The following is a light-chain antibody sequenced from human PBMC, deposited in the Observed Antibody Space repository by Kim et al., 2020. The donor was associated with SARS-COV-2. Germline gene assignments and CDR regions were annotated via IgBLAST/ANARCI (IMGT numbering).Light chain of an antibody. V-gene: IGLV3-19*01. Sequence: ALGHTFRLTGKGDGLRNYYATCYQQRPGQAPTLVLYGKYDRPSGIPDRFSCSASGNTASLTITGAQAEDEGDYYCSSRDSTGDHVVFGGGTQLTVL. CDR1: GLRNYY. J-gene: IGLJ3*02. CDR3: SSRDSTGDHVV. CDR2: GKY.